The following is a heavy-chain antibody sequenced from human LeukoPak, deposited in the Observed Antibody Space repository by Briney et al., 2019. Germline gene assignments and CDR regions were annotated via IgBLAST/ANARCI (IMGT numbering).Heavy chain of an antibody. J-gene: IGHJ4*02. CDR3: AAYYYDSSGYCPLGY. CDR2: INSDGSST. Sequence: GGSLRLSCAASGFTFSSYWMHWVRQVPGKGLVWVSRINSDGSSTSYADSVKGRFTISRDNAKNTLYLQMNSLRAEDTAVYYCAAYYYDSSGYCPLGYWGQGNLVTVSS. V-gene: IGHV3-74*01. CDR1: GFTFSSYW. D-gene: IGHD3-22*01.